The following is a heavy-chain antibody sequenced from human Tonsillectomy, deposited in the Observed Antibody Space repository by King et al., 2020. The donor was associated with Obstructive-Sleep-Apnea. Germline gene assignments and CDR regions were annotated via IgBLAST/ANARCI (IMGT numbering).Heavy chain of an antibody. J-gene: IGHJ6*02. CDR3: ARTLPSEMEDGYYSYGMDV. Sequence: VQLQESGPGLVKPSQTLSLTCTVSGGSISSGGYYWSWIRQHPGKGLEWIGYIYYSGSTDYNPSLKSRVTISVDTSKNQFSLKLSSVTAADTAVYYCARTLPSEMEDGYYSYGMDVWGQGTTVTVSS. CDR2: IYYSGST. CDR1: GGSISSGGYY. V-gene: IGHV4-31*03. D-gene: IGHD2-8*01.